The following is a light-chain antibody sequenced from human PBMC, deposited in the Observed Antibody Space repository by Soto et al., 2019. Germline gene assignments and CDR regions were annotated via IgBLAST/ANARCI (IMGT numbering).Light chain of an antibody. CDR1: QSISSW. CDR2: KAS. J-gene: IGKJ1*01. Sequence: DIQMTQSPSTLSASVGDRVTITCRASQSISSWLAWYQQKPGKATKLLIYKASSLESGVPSRFSGSGSGTEFTVTISSLQPDGFATYYYQQYNSYSRTFGQGTKVEIK. CDR3: QQYNSYSRT. V-gene: IGKV1-5*03.